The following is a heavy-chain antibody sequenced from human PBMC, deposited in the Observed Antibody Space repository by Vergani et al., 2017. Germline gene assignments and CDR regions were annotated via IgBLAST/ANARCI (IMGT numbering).Heavy chain of an antibody. D-gene: IGHD3-22*01. CDR1: GYTFTSYG. CDR2: FDPEDGET. CDR3: ARDTGIYYDSSGYYLYGTEPLDY. Sequence: QVQLVQSGAEVKKPGASVKVSCKASGYTFTSYGISWVRQAPGKGLEWMGGFDPEDGETIYAQKFQGRVTMTEDTSTDTAYMELSSLRSEDTAVYYCARDTGIYYDSSGYYLYGTEPLDYWGQGTLVTVSS. V-gene: IGHV1-24*01. J-gene: IGHJ4*02.